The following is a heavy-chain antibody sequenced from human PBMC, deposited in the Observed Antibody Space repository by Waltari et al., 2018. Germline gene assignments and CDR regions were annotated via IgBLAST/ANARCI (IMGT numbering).Heavy chain of an antibody. J-gene: IGHJ3*02. CDR3: ARAAYYYDSSGYKDAFDI. V-gene: IGHV4-34*01. D-gene: IGHD3-22*01. CDR2: INHSGST. Sequence: QVQLQQWGAGLLKPSETLSVTCAVDGGSLSGYYWSWIRQPPGKGLEWIGEINHSGSTNYNPSLKSRVTISVDTSQNQFSLKLSSVTAADTAVYYCARAAYYYDSSGYKDAFDIWGQGTMVTVSS. CDR1: GGSLSGYY.